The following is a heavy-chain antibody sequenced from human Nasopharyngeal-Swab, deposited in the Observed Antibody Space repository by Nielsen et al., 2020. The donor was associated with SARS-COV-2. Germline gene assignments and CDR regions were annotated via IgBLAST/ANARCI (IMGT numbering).Heavy chain of an antibody. Sequence: WIRQPPGKGLEWIGSIYYSGSTYYNPSLKSRVTISVDTSKNQFSLKLSSVTAADTAVYYCARGYSWYYYYGMDVWGQGTTVTVSS. CDR3: ARGYSWYYYYGMDV. J-gene: IGHJ6*02. D-gene: IGHD5-18*01. V-gene: IGHV4-39*01. CDR2: IYYSGST.